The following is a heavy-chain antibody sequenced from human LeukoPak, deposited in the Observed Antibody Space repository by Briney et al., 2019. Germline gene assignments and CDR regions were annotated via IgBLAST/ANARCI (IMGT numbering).Heavy chain of an antibody. CDR1: GGSISSHY. CDR2: IYYSGST. Sequence: SETLSLTCTVSGGSISSHYWIWIRHPPAKGLAWIGYIYYSGSTNYNPSLKSRVTISVDTSKNQFSLKLSSVTAADTAVYYCARIFSGSSSSRYYYYYYMDVWGKGTTVTVSS. J-gene: IGHJ6*03. CDR3: ARIFSGSSSSRYYYYYYMDV. D-gene: IGHD6-6*01. V-gene: IGHV4-59*11.